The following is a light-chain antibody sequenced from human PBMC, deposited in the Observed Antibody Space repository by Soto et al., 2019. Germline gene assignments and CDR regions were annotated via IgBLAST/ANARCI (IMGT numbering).Light chain of an antibody. CDR2: DNN. CDR3: QSYDSSLSGYV. J-gene: IGLJ1*01. V-gene: IGLV1-40*01. Sequence: QSALTQPPSVSGAPGQRGTISCTGSSSNIGAGYDVHWYQQLPGTAPKLLIYDNNNRPSGVPDRFSGSKSGTSASLAITGLQAEDEADYYCQSYDSSLSGYVFGTGTKLTVL. CDR1: SSNIGAGYD.